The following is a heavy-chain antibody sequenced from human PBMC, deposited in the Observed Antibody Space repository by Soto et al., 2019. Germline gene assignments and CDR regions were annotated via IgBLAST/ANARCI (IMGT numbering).Heavy chain of an antibody. D-gene: IGHD3-22*01. Sequence: ASVKVSCKASGYTFTSYGISWVRQAPGQGLEWMGWISAYNGNTNYAQKLQGRVTMTTDTSTSTAYMELRSLRSDDTAVYYCARHRLLRGKGYYYYGMDVWGQGTTATVSS. J-gene: IGHJ6*02. CDR1: GYTFTSYG. CDR3: ARHRLLRGKGYYYYGMDV. CDR2: ISAYNGNT. V-gene: IGHV1-18*04.